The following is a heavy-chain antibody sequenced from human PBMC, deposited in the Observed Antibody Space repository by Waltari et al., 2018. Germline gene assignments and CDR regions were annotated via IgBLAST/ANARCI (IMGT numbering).Heavy chain of an antibody. CDR1: GFTFSSYG. J-gene: IGHJ4*02. CDR2: ISYDGSNK. CDR3: AKDKSDYFDY. V-gene: IGHV3-30*18. Sequence: QVQLVESGGGVVQPGRSLRLPCAASGFTFSSYGMHWVRQAPGKGLEWVAVISYDGSNKYYADSVKGRFTISRDNSKNTLYLQMNSLRAEDTAVYYCAKDKSDYFDYWGQGTLVTVSS.